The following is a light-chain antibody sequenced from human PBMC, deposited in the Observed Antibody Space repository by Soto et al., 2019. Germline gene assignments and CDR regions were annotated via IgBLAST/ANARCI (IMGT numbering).Light chain of an antibody. CDR2: GNT. CDR1: SSNIGAGYD. Sequence: QSVLTQPPSVSGAPGQRVTISCTGSSSNIGAGYDVHWYLQLPGTAPKLLIYGNTNRPSGVPDRFSGSKSGSSASLAITGRQAEDEADYYCQSHDSSLHASVFGTGTKVTVL. CDR3: QSHDSSLHASV. V-gene: IGLV1-40*01. J-gene: IGLJ1*01.